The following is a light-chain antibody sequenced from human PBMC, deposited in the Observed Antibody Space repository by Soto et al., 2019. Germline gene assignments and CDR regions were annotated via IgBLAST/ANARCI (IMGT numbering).Light chain of an antibody. J-gene: IGKJ1*01. V-gene: IGKV4-1*01. Sequence: DIVMTQSPDSLAVSLGERATINCKSSQSVLYSSNNKNYLAWYQQKPGQPPTLLIYWASTRDSGVPDRFSGSGSGTDFTLTISSLQAEEVAVYYCQQYYNTLWTFGQGTKVEIK. CDR3: QQYYNTLWT. CDR2: WAS. CDR1: QSVLYSSNNKNY.